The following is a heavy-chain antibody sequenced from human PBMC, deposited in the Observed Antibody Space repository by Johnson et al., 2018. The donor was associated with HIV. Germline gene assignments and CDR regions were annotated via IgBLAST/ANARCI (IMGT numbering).Heavy chain of an antibody. CDR1: GFTFSSHG. V-gene: IGHV3-30*18. J-gene: IGHJ3*02. CDR2: ISYEGSNK. D-gene: IGHD3-16*01. CDR3: AKEGPGVFGGAFDI. Sequence: QVQLVESGGGVVQPGRSLRLSCAAPGFTFSSHGMHWVRQAPGKGLEWVAFISYEGSNKYYAESVKGRFTISRDNSKNTLYLQMNSLRAEDTAVYYCAKEGPGVFGGAFDIGGQGTMVTVSS.